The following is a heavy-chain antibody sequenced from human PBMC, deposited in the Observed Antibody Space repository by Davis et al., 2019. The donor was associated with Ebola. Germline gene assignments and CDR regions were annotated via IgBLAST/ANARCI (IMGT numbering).Heavy chain of an antibody. CDR2: TYYSSKWYK. CDR1: GDDVSINIGG. CDR3: ARGWLRSSFDY. V-gene: IGHV6-1*01. D-gene: IGHD5-12*01. J-gene: IGHJ4*02. Sequence: HSQTLSLTCAISGDDVSINIGGWNWIRQSPSRGLEWLGRTYYSSKWYKDYAVSVKSRITINLDTSKNQFSLQLNSVTPEDTAVYYCARGWLRSSFDYWGQGTLVTVSS.